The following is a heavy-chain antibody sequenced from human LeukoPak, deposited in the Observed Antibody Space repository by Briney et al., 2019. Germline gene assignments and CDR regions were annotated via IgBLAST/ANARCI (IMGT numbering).Heavy chain of an antibody. CDR2: VKSDGSST. CDR1: GFNFSDYW. V-gene: IGHV3-74*01. J-gene: IGHJ3*02. Sequence: GGSLRLSCAASGFNFSDYWMHWVRQAPGKGLVWVSRVKSDGSSTGYADSEKGRFTIFRDNSKNTVYLQMNSLRAEDTAVYYCGRAPSTVGASDMWGQGTMVTVSS. CDR3: GRAPSTVGASDM. D-gene: IGHD1-26*01.